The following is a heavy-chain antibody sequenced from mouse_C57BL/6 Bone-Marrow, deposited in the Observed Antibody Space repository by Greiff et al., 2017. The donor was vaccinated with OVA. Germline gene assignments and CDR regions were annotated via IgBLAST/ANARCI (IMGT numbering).Heavy chain of an antibody. J-gene: IGHJ1*03. Sequence: SGAELARPGASVKLSCKASGYTFTSYGISWVKQRTGQGLEWIGEIYPRSGNTYYNEKFKGKATLTADKSSSTAYMELRSLTSEDSAVYFCARGGDGYYWYFDVWGTGTTVTVSS. D-gene: IGHD2-3*01. V-gene: IGHV1-81*01. CDR1: GYTFTSYG. CDR2: IYPRSGNT. CDR3: ARGGDGYYWYFDV.